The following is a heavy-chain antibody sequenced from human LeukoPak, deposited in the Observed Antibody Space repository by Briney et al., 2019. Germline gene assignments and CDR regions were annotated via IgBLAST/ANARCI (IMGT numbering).Heavy chain of an antibody. J-gene: IGHJ4*02. Sequence: PGGSLRLSCAASGFTFRTYSMSGVRQAPGKGLEGVSSISSSSSYTYYADSVKGRFTISRDNAKNSLYLQMNSLRVEDTAVYYCARSQFGELLNGFDSWGQGTLVTVSS. V-gene: IGHV3-21*01. CDR2: ISSSSSYT. CDR1: GFTFRTYS. D-gene: IGHD3-10*01. CDR3: ARSQFGELLNGFDS.